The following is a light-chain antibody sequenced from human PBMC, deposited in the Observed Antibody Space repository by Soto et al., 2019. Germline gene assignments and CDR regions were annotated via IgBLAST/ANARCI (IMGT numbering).Light chain of an antibody. V-gene: IGKV3-20*01. CDR3: QQYDSSPT. J-gene: IGKJ1*01. CDR2: GVS. CDR1: QSISSRY. Sequence: EIVLTQSPGTLSLSPGERATLSCRASQSISSRYLAWYQQKPGQAPRLLMYGVSSRATGTPDRFSGSGSGTDFTLTIRRLEPEDFAVYHCQQYDSSPTFGQGTKVDIK.